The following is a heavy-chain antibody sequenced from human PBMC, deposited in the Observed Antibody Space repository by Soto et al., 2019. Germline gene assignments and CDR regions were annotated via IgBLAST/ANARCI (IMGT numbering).Heavy chain of an antibody. D-gene: IGHD4-17*01. J-gene: IGHJ5*02. V-gene: IGHV1-2*04. CDR3: ARAATVTHNWFDP. Sequence: ASVKVSCKASGYTFTSYGISWVRQAPGQGLEWMGWINPNSGGTNYAQKFQGWVTMTRDTSISTAYMELSRLRSDDTAVYYCARAATVTHNWFDPWGQGTLVTVSS. CDR1: GYTFTSYG. CDR2: INPNSGGT.